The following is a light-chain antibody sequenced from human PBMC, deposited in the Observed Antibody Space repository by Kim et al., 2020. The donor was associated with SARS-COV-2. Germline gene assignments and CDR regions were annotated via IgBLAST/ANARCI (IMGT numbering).Light chain of an antibody. CDR3: QAWDSSIVV. CDR2: QDS. J-gene: IGLJ2*01. Sequence: SYELTQPPSVSVSPGQTASITCSGDKLGDKYACWYQQKPGQSPVLVIYQDSKRPSGIPERFSGSNSWNTATLTISGTQAMDEADYYCQAWDSSIVVFGGGT. CDR1: KLGDKY. V-gene: IGLV3-1*01.